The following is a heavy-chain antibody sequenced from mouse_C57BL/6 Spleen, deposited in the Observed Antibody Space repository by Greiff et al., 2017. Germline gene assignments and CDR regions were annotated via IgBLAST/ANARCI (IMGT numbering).Heavy chain of an antibody. Sequence: QVQLQQPGAELVKPGASVQLSCKASGYTFTSYWMHWVKQRPGQGLEWIGMINPNSGSTNYNEKFKSKATLTVDKSSSTAYMQLSSLTTEDSAVCYCARGYDVGFDYWGQGTTLTVSS. J-gene: IGHJ2*01. CDR1: GYTFTSYW. CDR2: INPNSGST. CDR3: ARGYDVGFDY. V-gene: IGHV1-64*01. D-gene: IGHD2-2*01.